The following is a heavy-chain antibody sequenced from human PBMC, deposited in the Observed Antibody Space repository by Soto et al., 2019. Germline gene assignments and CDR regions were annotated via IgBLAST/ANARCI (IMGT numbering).Heavy chain of an antibody. Sequence: ASVKGSRKASGYTFPTHGIHLVRPAPGQSLEWMGWINTANGTTKYSQRFQGRVTITRDTSATTAYMELSSLTSDDTATYYCARSAVLTVRSSGDFWGQGALVTVSS. V-gene: IGHV1-3*04. J-gene: IGHJ4*02. CDR1: GYTFPTHG. CDR2: INTANGTT. D-gene: IGHD2-21*02. CDR3: ARSAVLTVRSSGDF.